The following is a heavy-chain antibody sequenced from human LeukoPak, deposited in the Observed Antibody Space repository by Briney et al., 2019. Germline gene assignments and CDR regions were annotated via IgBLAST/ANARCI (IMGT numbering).Heavy chain of an antibody. CDR1: GSTFSSHT. D-gene: IGHD2-2*01. V-gene: IGHV3-48*04. CDR2: ISSTSTVI. J-gene: IGHJ4*02. Sequence: GGSLRLSCAASGSTFSSHTMNWVRQAPGKGLEWVSYISSTSTVIYYADSVKGRFTISRDNAKNSLYLQMNGLRAEDTARYFCARSPRVGESTSHFDHWGQGILVTVS. CDR3: ARSPRVGESTSHFDH.